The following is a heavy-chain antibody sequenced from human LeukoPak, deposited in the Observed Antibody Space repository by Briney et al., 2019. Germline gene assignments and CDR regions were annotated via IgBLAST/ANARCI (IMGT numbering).Heavy chain of an antibody. CDR1: GYTFTGFY. V-gene: IGHV1-2*02. D-gene: IGHD3-9*01. CDR3: ARELTMRSPGLALDN. J-gene: IGHJ4*02. CDR2: FNPNSGAT. Sequence: ASVKVSCKASGYTFTGFYMHCVRQAPGQGLEWMGWFNPNSGATNYAQNFQGRVTMTRDTSISTAYMELSSLRSDDTAVYYCARELTMRSPGLALDNWGQGTLVTVSS.